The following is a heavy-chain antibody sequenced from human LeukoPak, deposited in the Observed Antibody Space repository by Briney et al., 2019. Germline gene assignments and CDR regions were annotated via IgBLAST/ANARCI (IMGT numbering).Heavy chain of an antibody. CDR1: GFSFSGHW. V-gene: IGHV3-74*01. CDR2: ISPTGSTT. Sequence: GGTLRLSCIASGFSFSGHWMHWARQLPGKGLVWVSRISPTGSTTSYADSVKGRFTVSRDNAKNTLYLQVNNLRAEDTAVYYCARGPNSNWSGLDFWGQGTLLTVSS. J-gene: IGHJ4*02. D-gene: IGHD6-6*01. CDR3: ARGPNSNWSGLDF.